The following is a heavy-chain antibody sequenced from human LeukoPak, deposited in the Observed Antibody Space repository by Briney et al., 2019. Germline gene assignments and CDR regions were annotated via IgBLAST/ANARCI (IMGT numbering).Heavy chain of an antibody. CDR3: ARGWEYQLLLRGRGWFDP. J-gene: IGHJ5*02. V-gene: IGHV1-2*02. CDR1: GYTFTGYY. CDR2: INPNSGGT. D-gene: IGHD2-2*01. Sequence: ASVKVSCKASGYTFTGYYMHWVRQAPGQGLEWMGWINPNSGGTNYAQKFQDRVTMTRDTSISTAYMELSRLRSDDTAVYYCARGWEYQLLLRGRGWFDPWGQGTLVTVSS.